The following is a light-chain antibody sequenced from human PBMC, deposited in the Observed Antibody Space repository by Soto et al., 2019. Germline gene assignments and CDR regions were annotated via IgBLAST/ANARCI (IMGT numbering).Light chain of an antibody. J-gene: IGKJ3*01. CDR1: QSVSSGY. CDR2: GAS. V-gene: IGKV3-20*01. Sequence: EIVLTQSPGTLSLSPGERATHSCRASQSVSSGYLAWYQQKPGQAPRLLIYGASSRATGNPDRFSGSGSGTDFTLTISRLEPEDFAVYYCQQYGSSSLTFGPGTKVDIK. CDR3: QQYGSSSLT.